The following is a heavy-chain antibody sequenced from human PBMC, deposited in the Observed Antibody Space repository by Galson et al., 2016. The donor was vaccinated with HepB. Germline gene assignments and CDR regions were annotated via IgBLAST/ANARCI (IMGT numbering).Heavy chain of an antibody. D-gene: IGHD3-16*02. Sequence: SVKVSCKASGYTFTTYGITWVRQAPGQGLEWMGWISAYNGNINYAQTFQGRVTMTTDTSTNTAYMELRSLRSDDTAVYYCARVSGQLSEDYWGQGTLVTVSS. V-gene: IGHV1-18*01. CDR2: ISAYNGNI. CDR1: GYTFTTYG. CDR3: ARVSGQLSEDY. J-gene: IGHJ4*02.